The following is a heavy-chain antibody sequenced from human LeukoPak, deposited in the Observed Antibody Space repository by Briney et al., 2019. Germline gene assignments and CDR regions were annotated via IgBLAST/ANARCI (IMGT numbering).Heavy chain of an antibody. Sequence: SETLSLTCTVSGDSISSYYWNWIRQPPGKGLEWIGYIYYSGSTNYNPSLKSRVTISVDTSKNQFSLKLSSVTAADTAVYYCARAPLWFGIPFDPWGQGTLVTVSS. V-gene: IGHV4-59*01. D-gene: IGHD3-10*01. CDR3: ARAPLWFGIPFDP. CDR1: GDSISSYY. J-gene: IGHJ5*02. CDR2: IYYSGST.